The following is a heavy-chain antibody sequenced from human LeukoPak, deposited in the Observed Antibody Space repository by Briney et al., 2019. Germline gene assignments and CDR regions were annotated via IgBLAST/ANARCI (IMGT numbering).Heavy chain of an antibody. V-gene: IGHV3-73*01. D-gene: IGHD6-19*01. CDR3: TGPGYSGGWADY. J-gene: IGHJ4*02. CDR2: IRSKANSYAT. Sequence: PGGSLRLSCAASGFTFSGSAMHWVRQASGKGLEWVGRIRSKANSYATAYAESVKDRFTISRDDSKNTAYLQMNSLKTEDTAVYYCTGPGYSGGWADYWGQGTLVTVSS. CDR1: GFTFSGSA.